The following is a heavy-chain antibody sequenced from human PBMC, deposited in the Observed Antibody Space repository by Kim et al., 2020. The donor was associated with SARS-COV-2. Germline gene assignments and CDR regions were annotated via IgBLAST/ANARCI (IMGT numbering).Heavy chain of an antibody. J-gene: IGHJ3*02. Sequence: GGSLRLSCAASGFTFSNYAMSWVRQAPGKGLEWVSAISGSGGSTYYADSVKGRFTISRDNSKNTLYLQMNSLRAEDTAVYYCVKVRMWDAQWFGEPFDAFDIWGQGTMVTVSS. V-gene: IGHV3-23*01. CDR2: ISGSGGST. CDR1: GFTFSNYA. D-gene: IGHD3-10*01. CDR3: VKVRMWDAQWFGEPFDAFDI.